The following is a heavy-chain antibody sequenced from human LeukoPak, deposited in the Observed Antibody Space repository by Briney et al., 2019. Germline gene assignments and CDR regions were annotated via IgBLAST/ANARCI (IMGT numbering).Heavy chain of an antibody. CDR3: ARGDGRWFTIFGVVNTIDY. CDR2: ISYDGSNK. J-gene: IGHJ4*02. V-gene: IGHV3-30-3*01. Sequence: PGRSLRLSCAASGFTFSSYAMHWLRQAPGKGLEWVAVISYDGSNKYYADSVKGRFTISRDNSKNTLYLQMNSLRAEDTAVYYCARGDGRWFTIFGVVNTIDYWGQGTLVTVSS. CDR1: GFTFSSYA. D-gene: IGHD3-3*01.